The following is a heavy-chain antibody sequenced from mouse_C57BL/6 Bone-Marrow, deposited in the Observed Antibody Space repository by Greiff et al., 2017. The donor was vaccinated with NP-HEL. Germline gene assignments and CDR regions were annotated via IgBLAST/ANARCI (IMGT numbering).Heavy chain of an antibody. Sequence: GNSDTSYNQKFKGKAKLTAVTSASTAYMELSSLTNEDSAVYYCTKTDGYPYFDVWGTGTTVTVSS. CDR2: GNSDT. CDR3: TKTDGYPYFDV. V-gene: IGHV1-5*01. D-gene: IGHD2-3*01. J-gene: IGHJ1*03.